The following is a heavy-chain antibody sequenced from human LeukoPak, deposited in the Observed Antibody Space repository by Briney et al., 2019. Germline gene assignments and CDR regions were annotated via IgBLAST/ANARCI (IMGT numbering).Heavy chain of an antibody. CDR2: IYYSGST. CDR3: ARWHYYDGSGLLAVFDP. V-gene: IGHV4-39*07. Sequence: SETLSLTCTVSGGSISSSSYYWGWIRQPPGKGLEWIGSIYYSGSTYYNPSLKSRVTISVDTSKNQVSLRLSSVTAADTAVYYCARWHYYDGSGLLAVFDPWGRGTLVTVSS. D-gene: IGHD3-22*01. J-gene: IGHJ5*02. CDR1: GGSISSSSYY.